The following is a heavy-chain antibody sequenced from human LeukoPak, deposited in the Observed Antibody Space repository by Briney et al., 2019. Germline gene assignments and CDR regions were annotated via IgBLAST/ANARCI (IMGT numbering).Heavy chain of an antibody. Sequence: GGSLRLSCAASGFTFSSYSMNWVRQARGQGLEWVSSISSSSSYIYYADSVKGRFTISRDNAKNSLYLQMNSLRAEDTAVYYCARDRLGAARGHWGQGTLVTVSS. V-gene: IGHV3-21*01. J-gene: IGHJ1*01. D-gene: IGHD1-26*01. CDR2: ISSSSSYI. CDR1: GFTFSSYS. CDR3: ARDRLGAARGH.